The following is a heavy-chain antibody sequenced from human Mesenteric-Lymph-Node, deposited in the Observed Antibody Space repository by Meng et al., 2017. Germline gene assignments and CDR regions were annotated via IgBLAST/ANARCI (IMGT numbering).Heavy chain of an antibody. J-gene: IGHJ6*01. CDR1: GGSFSGYY. CDR2: INHSGST. CDR3: ARGRFNGFYYYYGMDV. D-gene: IGHD3-16*01. Sequence: SETLSLTCAVYGGSFSGYYWSWIRQPPGKGLEWIGEINHSGSTNYNPSLKSRVTISVDTSKNQFSLKLSSVTAADTAVYYCARGRFNGFYYYYGMDVWGQGTTVTCCS. V-gene: IGHV4-34*01.